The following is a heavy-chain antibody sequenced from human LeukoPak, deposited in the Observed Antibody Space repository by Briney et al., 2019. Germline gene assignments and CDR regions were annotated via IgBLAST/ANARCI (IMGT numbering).Heavy chain of an antibody. Sequence: GSLRLSCAASGFTFSSYSMNWVRQPPGKGLEWIGEINDSGSTNYNPSLKSRLTMSVDTSKNQFSLRLNSMTAADTAVYYCARGSRFWLGNFFRQPLFFDYWGPGNLATVSS. D-gene: IGHD6-19*01. CDR3: ARGSRFWLGNFFRQPLFFDY. CDR1: GFTFSSYS. V-gene: IGHV4-34*01. CDR2: INDSGST. J-gene: IGHJ4*02.